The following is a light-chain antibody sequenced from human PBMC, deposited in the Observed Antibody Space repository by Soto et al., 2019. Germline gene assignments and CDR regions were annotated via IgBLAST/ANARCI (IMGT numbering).Light chain of an antibody. CDR3: KHSYNTPIT. J-gene: IGKJ5*01. CDR1: RIIDTY. Sequence: DIQMTQSPPSLSASVGDRVTITCRASRIIDTYVYWYQQKTGKAPDLLIYLASTLQVGVPSRFSGSGSGTDFTLTISGLQPEDFATYYCKHSYNTPITFGQGTRLEIK. V-gene: IGKV1-39*01. CDR2: LAS.